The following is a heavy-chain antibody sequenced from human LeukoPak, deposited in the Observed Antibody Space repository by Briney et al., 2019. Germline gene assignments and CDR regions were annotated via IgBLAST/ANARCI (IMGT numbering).Heavy chain of an antibody. Sequence: GGSLRLSCAASGFTFSSYEMNWVRQAPGKGLEWVSSISSSSSYIYYADSVKGRFTISRDNAKNSLYLQMNSLRAEDTAVYYCAREAIAVAGGPIDYWGQGTLVTVSS. V-gene: IGHV3-21*01. CDR3: AREAIAVAGGPIDY. CDR1: GFTFSSYE. CDR2: ISSSSSYI. J-gene: IGHJ4*02. D-gene: IGHD6-19*01.